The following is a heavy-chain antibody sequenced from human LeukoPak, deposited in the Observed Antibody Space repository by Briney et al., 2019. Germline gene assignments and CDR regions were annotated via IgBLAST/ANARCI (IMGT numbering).Heavy chain of an antibody. CDR2: IKQDGSEK. CDR1: GFTFSGYW. J-gene: IGHJ4*02. Sequence: PGGSLRLSCAASGFTFSGYWMSWVRQAPGKGLEWVANIKQDGSEKFYVDSVKGRFTISRDNAKNSLYLQMNSLRAEGTAVYYCARGWGGYYYFDYWGQGTLVTVSS. D-gene: IGHD3-16*01. CDR3: ARGWGGYYYFDY. V-gene: IGHV3-7*01.